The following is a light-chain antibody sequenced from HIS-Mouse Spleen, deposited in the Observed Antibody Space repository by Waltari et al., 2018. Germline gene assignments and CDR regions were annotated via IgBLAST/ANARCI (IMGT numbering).Light chain of an antibody. CDR1: NSDVGGYNY. CDR2: EVS. J-gene: IGLJ3*02. CDR3: SSYTSSSTLWV. V-gene: IGLV2-14*01. Sequence: QSALTQPASVSGSPGQSITISRTGTNSDVGGYNYVSWYQQHPGKAPKLMIYEVSNRPSGVSNRFSGSKSGNTASLTISGLQAEDEADYYCSSYTSSSTLWVFGGGTKLTVL.